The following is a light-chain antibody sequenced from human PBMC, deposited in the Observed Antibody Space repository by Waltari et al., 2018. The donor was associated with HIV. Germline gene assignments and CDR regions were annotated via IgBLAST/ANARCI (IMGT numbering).Light chain of an antibody. CDR1: SSDVGSYNL. V-gene: IGLV2-23*02. CDR3: SSYATGNTYV. CDR2: EVT. J-gene: IGLJ1*01. Sequence: QSALTQPASVSGSPGQSITISCTGTSSDVGSYNLVSWYQQHPGKVPKVLIFEVTTRPSGISHRFSGSKSDNTASLTISGLQAEDEADYYCSSYATGNTYVFGTGTSVTVL.